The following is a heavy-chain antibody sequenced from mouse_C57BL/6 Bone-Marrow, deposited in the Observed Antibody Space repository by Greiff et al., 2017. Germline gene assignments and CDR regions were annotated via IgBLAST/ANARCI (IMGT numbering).Heavy chain of an antibody. Sequence: EVQVVESGGGLVQPKGSLKLSCAASGFSFNTYAMNWVRQAPGKGLEWVARIRSKSNNYATYYADSVKDRFTISRDDSESTLYLQMNNLKTEDTAVYYCVIGSSYFDYWGQGTTLTVSS. J-gene: IGHJ2*01. V-gene: IGHV10-1*01. CDR3: VIGSSYFDY. CDR2: IRSKSNNYAT. D-gene: IGHD1-1*01. CDR1: GFSFNTYA.